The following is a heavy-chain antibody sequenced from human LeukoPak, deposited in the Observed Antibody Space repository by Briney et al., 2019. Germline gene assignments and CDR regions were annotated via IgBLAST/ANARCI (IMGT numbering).Heavy chain of an antibody. J-gene: IGHJ6*03. CDR2: ISTRGTT. V-gene: IGHV4-61*02. CDR3: ARAQGYGNIYYMDV. Sequence: SETLSLTCTVSGDSLSSGPYFWNWVRQPAGKGLEWIGRISTRGTTTYNPSLKSRLTISVDTSKNQFSLKLSSVTAADTAVYYCARAQGYGNIYYMDVWGKGTTVTVSS. D-gene: IGHD5-18*01. CDR1: GDSLSSGPYF.